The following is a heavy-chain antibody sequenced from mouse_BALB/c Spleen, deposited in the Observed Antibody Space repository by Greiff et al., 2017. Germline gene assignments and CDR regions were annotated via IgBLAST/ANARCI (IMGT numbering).Heavy chain of an antibody. V-gene: IGHV1-80*01. CDR1: GYAFSSYW. J-gene: IGHJ3*01. Sequence: VQLQESGAELVRPGSSVKISCKASGYAFSSYWMNWVKQRPGQGLEWIGQIYPGDGDTNYNGKFKGKATLTADKSSSTAYMQLSSLTSEDSAVYFCAREGSSASWFAYWGQGTLVTVSA. CDR2: IYPGDGDT. D-gene: IGHD3-1*01. CDR3: AREGSSASWFAY.